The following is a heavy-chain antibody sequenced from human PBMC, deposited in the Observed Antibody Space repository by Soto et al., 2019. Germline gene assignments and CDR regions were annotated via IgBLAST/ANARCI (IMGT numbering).Heavy chain of an antibody. CDR1: GFSLSSYE. CDR2: ISRSGSPI. J-gene: IGHJ3*01. V-gene: IGHV3-48*03. Sequence: EAQLVEFGGGLVQPGGSLRLSCAAFGFSLSSYEMDWVRQAPGKGLEWVSHISRSGSPIYYADSVKGRFTISRDNAKNSVFLQMNSLRAEDTAVYYCARVFGDYLIDAFDVWGQGTMVTVSS. CDR3: ARVFGDYLIDAFDV. D-gene: IGHD4-17*01.